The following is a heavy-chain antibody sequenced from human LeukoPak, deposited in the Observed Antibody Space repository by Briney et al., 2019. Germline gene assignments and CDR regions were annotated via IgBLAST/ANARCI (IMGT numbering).Heavy chain of an antibody. Sequence: ASVKVSCKASGYTFTGYYMHWVRQAPGQGLEWMGWINPNSGGTNYAQKFQGRVTMTRDTSISTAYMELSRLRSDDTAVYYCARPGSRVTMVRGGDYWGQGTLVTVSS. J-gene: IGHJ4*02. CDR2: INPNSGGT. CDR1: GYTFTGYY. D-gene: IGHD3-10*01. V-gene: IGHV1-2*02. CDR3: ARPGSRVTMVRGGDY.